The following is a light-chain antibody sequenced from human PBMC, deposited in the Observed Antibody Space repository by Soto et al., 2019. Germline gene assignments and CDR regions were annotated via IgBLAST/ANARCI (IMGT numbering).Light chain of an antibody. CDR1: QGISSY. CDR2: AAS. Sequence: DIQFTQSPSSLSASVGDRVTITCRASQGISSYLAWYQQKPGKAPKLLIYAASTLQSGVPSRFSGSGSGTDFTLTISSLQPEDFATYYCQKLNSYPINFGQGTRLEIK. J-gene: IGKJ5*01. V-gene: IGKV1-9*01. CDR3: QKLNSYPIN.